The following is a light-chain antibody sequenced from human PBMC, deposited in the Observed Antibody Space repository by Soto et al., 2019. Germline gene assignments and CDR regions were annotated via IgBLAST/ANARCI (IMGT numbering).Light chain of an antibody. CDR2: RNN. J-gene: IGLJ2*01. Sequence: QSVLTQPPSASGTPGQRVTISCSGSSSNIGSNYVYWYQQLPGTAPKLLIYRNNQRPSGVPDRFSGSKSGTSASLAISGLRSEDEADYYCAAWDDSLSGPRVFGGGTQLPVL. CDR3: AAWDDSLSGPRV. V-gene: IGLV1-47*01. CDR1: SSNIGSNY.